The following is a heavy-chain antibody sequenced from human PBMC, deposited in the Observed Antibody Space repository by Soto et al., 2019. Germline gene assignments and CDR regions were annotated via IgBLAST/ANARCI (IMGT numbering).Heavy chain of an antibody. CDR1: ADSFSKYY. CDR3: ASVTFGGVVLAH. V-gene: IGHV4-59*01. D-gene: IGHD3-16*01. CDR2: IYFNGNT. Sequence: SETLSLTCSVSADSFSKYYWTWIRQPPGEGLEWIGYIYFNGNTNYNPSLKGRVTISIDTSKKQFSLNLSSVTAADTAVYYCASVTFGGVVLAHWGQGTLDTVSS. J-gene: IGHJ4*02.